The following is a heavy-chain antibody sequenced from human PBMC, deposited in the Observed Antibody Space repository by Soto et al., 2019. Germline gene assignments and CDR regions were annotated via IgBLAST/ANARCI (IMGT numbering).Heavy chain of an antibody. CDR3: AREGGSLNWFDP. Sequence: EVQLVESGGGLVQPGGSLRLTCAASGFTFSSYIMNCVRQARGTGLEWVSYISSSSSTIYYADSVKGRFTISRDTAKNSLYLQLNSLRDEDKAVYYCAREGGSLNWFDPWGQGTLVTVSS. CDR1: GFTFSSYI. CDR2: ISSSSSTI. V-gene: IGHV3-48*02. J-gene: IGHJ5*02. D-gene: IGHD1-26*01.